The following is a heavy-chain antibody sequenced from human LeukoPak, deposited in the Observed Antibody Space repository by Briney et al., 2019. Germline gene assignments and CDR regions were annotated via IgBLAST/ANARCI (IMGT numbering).Heavy chain of an antibody. J-gene: IGHJ3*02. V-gene: IGHV1-2*02. CDR2: INPNSGGT. CDR1: GYTFTGYY. Sequence: ASVKVSCTASGYTFTGYYMHWVRQAPGQGLEWMGWINPNSGGTNYAQKFQGRVTMTRDTSISTAYMELSRLRSDDTAVYYCARDPGQWLPSNDAFDIWGQGTMVTVS. D-gene: IGHD6-19*01. CDR3: ARDPGQWLPSNDAFDI.